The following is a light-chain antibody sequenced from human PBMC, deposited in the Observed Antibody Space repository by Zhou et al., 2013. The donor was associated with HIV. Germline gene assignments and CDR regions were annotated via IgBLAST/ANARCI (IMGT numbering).Light chain of an antibody. J-gene: IGKJ1*01. CDR2: DAS. CDR1: ESVQFNY. V-gene: IGKV3-20*01. CDR3: QHHGPSLWT. Sequence: IVLTQSPGTLSLSPGERATLSCRASESVQFNYFAWYQQKPGQAPRVLIYDASTRATGIPDRFSGSGSGTDFILTITTVEPEDSAVYYCQHHGPSLWTFGQGTKVEIK.